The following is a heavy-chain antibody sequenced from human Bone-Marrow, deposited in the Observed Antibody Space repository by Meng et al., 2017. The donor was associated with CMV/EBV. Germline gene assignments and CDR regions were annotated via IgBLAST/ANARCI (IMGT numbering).Heavy chain of an antibody. Sequence: ASVKVSCKASGYTFTSYDINWVRQATGQGLEWMGWMNPNSGNTGYAQKFQGRVTITRNTSISTAYMELSSLRSDDTAVYYCARVEKGGRYFDWLLQTPSEYGMDVWGQGTTVTVSS. CDR3: ARVEKGGRYFDWLLQTPSEYGMDV. CDR1: GYTFTSYD. V-gene: IGHV1-8*03. J-gene: IGHJ6*02. CDR2: MNPNSGNT. D-gene: IGHD3-9*01.